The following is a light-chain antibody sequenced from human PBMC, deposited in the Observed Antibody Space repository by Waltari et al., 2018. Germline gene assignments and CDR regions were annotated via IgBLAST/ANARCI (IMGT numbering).Light chain of an antibody. CDR3: QQYYSTPPT. CDR2: WAS. Sequence: DLVMTQSQDSLAVSLGERATINCKSSQSLLWSFNNNNYLAWYQQKPGQPPKLLIHWASTRKSGVPDRFSGSWSGADFTLTISSLQAEDVAVYYCQQYYSTPPTFGQGTKLEIK. CDR1: QSLLWSFNNNNY. J-gene: IGKJ2*01. V-gene: IGKV4-1*01.